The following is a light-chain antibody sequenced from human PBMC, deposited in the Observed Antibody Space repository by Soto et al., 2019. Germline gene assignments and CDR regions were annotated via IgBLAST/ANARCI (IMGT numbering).Light chain of an antibody. Sequence: QSALAQPAAVSGSPGQSITISCTGTSSDVGGYNYVSWYLHHPGKAPKLMIYDVNNRASGVSYRFSGSKSGNTASLTISGLQAEDEADYYCSSYTSSSNVEVFGTGTKVTVL. CDR2: DVN. V-gene: IGLV2-14*03. J-gene: IGLJ1*01. CDR1: SSDVGGYNY. CDR3: SSYTSSSNVEV.